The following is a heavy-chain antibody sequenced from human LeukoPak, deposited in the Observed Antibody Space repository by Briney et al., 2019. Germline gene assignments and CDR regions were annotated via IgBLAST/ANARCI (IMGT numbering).Heavy chain of an antibody. CDR3: ARCSPGDSSNFYAVLQY. J-gene: IGHJ4*02. V-gene: IGHV1-69*06. D-gene: IGHD3-22*01. CDR1: VGTFSSYA. CDR2: VIPVFGTT. Sequence: GASVKVSCKASVGTFSSYAVSWVRLTPGQGLEWLGGVIPVFGTTTYAQKFQAKVTMTADKSTNTAYLEISSLTSDDTAVYYCARCSPGDSSNFYAVLQYWGQGTQVTVST.